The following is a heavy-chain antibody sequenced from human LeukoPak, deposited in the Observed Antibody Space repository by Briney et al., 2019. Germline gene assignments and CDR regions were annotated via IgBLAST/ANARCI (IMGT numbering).Heavy chain of an antibody. D-gene: IGHD4-17*01. CDR3: ARRSYGDIHDL. J-gene: IGHJ4*01. Sequence: TLSLTCTVSTGSISNGGYYWSWIRQHPEKGLEWIGFINYIGSTYANPSLKSRLTMSVDTSKNQFSLKVNSVTAADTAVYYCARRSYGDIHDLWGQGTLGTVSS. V-gene: IGHV4-31*03. CDR1: TGSISNGGYY. CDR2: INYIGST.